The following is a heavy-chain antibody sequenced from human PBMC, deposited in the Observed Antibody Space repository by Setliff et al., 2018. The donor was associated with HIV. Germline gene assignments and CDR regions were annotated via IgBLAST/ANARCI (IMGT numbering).Heavy chain of an antibody. Sequence: SETLSLTCNVSGGSINSRTHYWGWMRQPPGKGLEWIGSIFYSGINYYNPSLGGRITLSIDLSKNQFSLKLTSVTAADSALYFCVRQSGSFWYVDPWGQGTQVTVS. J-gene: IGHJ5*02. CDR2: IFYSGIN. CDR1: GGSINSRTHY. D-gene: IGHD1-26*01. CDR3: VRQSGSFWYVDP. V-gene: IGHV4-39*01.